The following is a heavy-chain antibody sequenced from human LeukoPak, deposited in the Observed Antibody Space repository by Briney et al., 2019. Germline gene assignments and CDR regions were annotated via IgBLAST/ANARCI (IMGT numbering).Heavy chain of an antibody. CDR1: GFTFSSYW. J-gene: IGHJ4*02. V-gene: IGHV4-59*01. CDR2: IYYSGST. CDR3: ARVAAAGLDY. D-gene: IGHD6-13*01. Sequence: GSLRLSCAASGFTFSSYWMSWVRQAPGKGLEWIGYIYYSGSTNYNPSLKSRVTISVDTSKNQFSLKLSSVTAADTAVYYCARVAAAGLDYWGQGTLVTVSS.